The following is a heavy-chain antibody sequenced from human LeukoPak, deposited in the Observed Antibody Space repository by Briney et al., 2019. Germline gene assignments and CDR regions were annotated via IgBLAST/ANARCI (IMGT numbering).Heavy chain of an antibody. D-gene: IGHD2-15*01. CDR2: IWYDGSNK. CDR1: GFTFSSYG. CDR3: AKEGYCSGGSCYPWFDP. V-gene: IGHV3-33*06. Sequence: PGGSLRLSRAASGFTFSSYGMHWVRQAPGKGLEWVAVIWYDGSNKYYADSVKGRFTISRDNSKNTLYLQMNSLRAEDTAVYYCAKEGYCSGGSCYPWFDPWGQGTLVTVSS. J-gene: IGHJ5*02.